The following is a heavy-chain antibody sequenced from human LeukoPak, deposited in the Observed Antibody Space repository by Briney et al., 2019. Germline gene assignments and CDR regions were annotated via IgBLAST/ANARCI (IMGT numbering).Heavy chain of an antibody. J-gene: IGHJ6*02. D-gene: IGHD3-3*01. Sequence: GGSLRLSCAASGFTFSSYGMHWVRQAPGKGLEWVAVISYDGSNKYYADSVKGRFTISRDNSKNTLNLQMNSLRAEDTAVYYCAKVSDGDDFWSGYYYYYYYGMDVWGQGTTVTVSS. CDR3: AKVSDGDDFWSGYYYYYYYGMDV. CDR1: GFTFSSYG. V-gene: IGHV3-30*18. CDR2: ISYDGSNK.